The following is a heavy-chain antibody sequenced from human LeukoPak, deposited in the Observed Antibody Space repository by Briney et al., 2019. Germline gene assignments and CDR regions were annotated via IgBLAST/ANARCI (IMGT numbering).Heavy chain of an antibody. Sequence: GGPLRLSCAASGFPVNKYEMHWVRQAPGKGLEWVSYIDAGATSTNYADSVWGRFTLSRDNAQNSVHLQMNSLRDEDTAVYYCVRGRLLRSTKYFDYWGQGALVTVSS. CDR2: IDAGATST. D-gene: IGHD2-21*02. CDR1: GFPVNKYE. CDR3: VRGRLLRSTKYFDY. J-gene: IGHJ4*02. V-gene: IGHV3-48*03.